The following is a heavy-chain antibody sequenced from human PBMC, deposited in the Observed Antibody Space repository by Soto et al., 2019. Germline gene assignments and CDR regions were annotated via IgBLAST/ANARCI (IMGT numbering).Heavy chain of an antibody. D-gene: IGHD6-19*01. CDR1: GYTFSTYP. Sequence: QVQLLQSGAEVKKPGASVKVSCKASGYTFSTYPIGWVRQAPGQGLDWMGWINTYYGNTYYAQPYQGRVTMTTDTSTSSAYMELRSLTSDDTAVYYCARLYSGGWFALDYWGQGTLVTVSS. J-gene: IGHJ4*02. V-gene: IGHV1-18*04. CDR3: ARLYSGGWFALDY. CDR2: INTYYGNT.